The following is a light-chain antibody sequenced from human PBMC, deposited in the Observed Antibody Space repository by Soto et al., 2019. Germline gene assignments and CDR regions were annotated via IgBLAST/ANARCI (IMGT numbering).Light chain of an antibody. V-gene: IGKV3-20*01. CDR1: QSISSTY. CDR2: GAS. Sequence: EIVLTQSPGTLSLSPGERATLSCRASQSISSTYLAWYQQKPGQAPRLLIYGASSRATGIPDRFSGSGSGTYFTLTISTLEPEDFAVFYCQQYGSSPLTFGPGTKVVIK. CDR3: QQYGSSPLT. J-gene: IGKJ3*01.